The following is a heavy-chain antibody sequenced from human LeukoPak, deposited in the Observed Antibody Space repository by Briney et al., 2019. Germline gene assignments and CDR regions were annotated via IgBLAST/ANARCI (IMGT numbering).Heavy chain of an antibody. Sequence: TGGSLRLSCAASGFTFSSYGMHWVRQAPGKGLEWVAVISYDGSNKYYADSVKGRSTISRDNSKNTLYLQMNSLRAEDTAVYYCAKQGRLGELSGVATYYFDYWGQGTLVTVSS. CDR3: AKQGRLGELSGVATYYFDY. CDR2: ISYDGSNK. CDR1: GFTFSSYG. D-gene: IGHD3-16*02. J-gene: IGHJ4*02. V-gene: IGHV3-30*18.